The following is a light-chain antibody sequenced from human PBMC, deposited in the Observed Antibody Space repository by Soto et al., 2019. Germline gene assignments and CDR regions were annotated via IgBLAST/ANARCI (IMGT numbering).Light chain of an antibody. CDR3: QQYGNSVYT. V-gene: IGKV3-20*01. Sequence: EIVLTQSPGTLSLSPGERATLSCRASQSVNSNYLAWYQQKPGQGPRLLIYGASSRATGIPDRFSGSGSGTDFTLTISRLEPEDFVLYYCQQYGNSVYTFGQGTKLEIK. CDR2: GAS. J-gene: IGKJ2*01. CDR1: QSVNSNY.